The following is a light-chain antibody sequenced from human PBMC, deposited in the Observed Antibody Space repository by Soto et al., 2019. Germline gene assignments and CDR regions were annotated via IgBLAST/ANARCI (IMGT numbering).Light chain of an antibody. CDR3: QHYNTYSQT. Sequence: DIQMTQSPSTLSASVGDRVTITCRASQSISSWLAWYQQKKGKAPKLLIYKASSLESGVPSRFSGSGSDTDFTLTISRLQPDDFETYYCQHYNTYSQTFGQGTKVDIK. CDR2: KAS. V-gene: IGKV1-5*03. CDR1: QSISSW. J-gene: IGKJ1*01.